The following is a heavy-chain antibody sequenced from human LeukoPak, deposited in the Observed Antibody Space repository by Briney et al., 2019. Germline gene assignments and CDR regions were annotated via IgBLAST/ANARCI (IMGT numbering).Heavy chain of an antibody. CDR1: GFTFSSYA. Sequence: GGPLILCCAASGFTFSSYAMSVRRQAPGKGLEMVSAYGGRGGSTYYADSVQGRFTISRDNSKNTLYLQMNRLRAEDTAVYYRAKAITGTGIDDAVFDYWGQRTLVTVSS. D-gene: IGHD1-7*01. CDR2: YGGRGGST. V-gene: IGHV3-23*01. J-gene: IGHJ4*02. CDR3: AKAITGTGIDDAVFDY.